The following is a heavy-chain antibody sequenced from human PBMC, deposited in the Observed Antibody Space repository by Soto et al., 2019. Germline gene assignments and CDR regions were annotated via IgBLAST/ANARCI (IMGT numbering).Heavy chain of an antibody. V-gene: IGHV3-23*01. CDR3: AREYSSSSGYYYYGMDV. CDR1: GFTFSSYA. Sequence: PGGSLRLSCAASGFTFSSYAMSWVRQAPGKGLEWVSAISGSGGSTYYADSVKGRFTISRDNSKNTLYLQMNSLRAEDTAVYYCAREYSSSSGYYYYGMDVWGQGTTVTVSS. CDR2: ISGSGGST. D-gene: IGHD6-6*01. J-gene: IGHJ6*02.